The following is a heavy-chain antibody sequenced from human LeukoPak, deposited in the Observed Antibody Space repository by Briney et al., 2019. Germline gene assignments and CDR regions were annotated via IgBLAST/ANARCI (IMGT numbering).Heavy chain of an antibody. J-gene: IGHJ4*02. V-gene: IGHV3-21*01. Sequence: GGSLRLSCAASGFTFSSYSMNWVRQAPGKGLEWVSSTSSSSSYIYYADSVKGRFTISRDNAKNSLYLQMNSLRAEDTAVYYCARGARGSYLGYFDYWGQGTLVTVSS. CDR3: ARGARGSYLGYFDY. D-gene: IGHD1-26*01. CDR1: GFTFSSYS. CDR2: TSSSSSYI.